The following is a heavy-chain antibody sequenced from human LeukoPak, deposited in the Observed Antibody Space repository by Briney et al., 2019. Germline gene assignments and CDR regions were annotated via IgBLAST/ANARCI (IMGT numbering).Heavy chain of an antibody. CDR3: AKTSRGSGWYFDY. Sequence: GGSLRLSCAASGFTFSSYAMHWVRQAPGKGLEWVAVISYDGSNKYYADSVKGRFTISRDNSKNTLYLQMNSLRAEDTAVYYCAKTSRGSGWYFDYWGQGTLVTVSS. CDR1: GFTFSSYA. D-gene: IGHD6-19*01. V-gene: IGHV3-30*18. J-gene: IGHJ4*02. CDR2: ISYDGSNK.